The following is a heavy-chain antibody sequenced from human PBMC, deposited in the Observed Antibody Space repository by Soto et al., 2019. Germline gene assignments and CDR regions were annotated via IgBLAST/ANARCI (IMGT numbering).Heavy chain of an antibody. CDR3: AKAGLRHFDWLPYYYMDV. D-gene: IGHD3-9*01. CDR1: GFSFRNCG. J-gene: IGHJ6*03. V-gene: IGHV3-30*18. Sequence: QVQLVESGGGVVQPGRSLRLSCAASGFSFRNCGMHWVRQAPGKGLEWVAIISYDGTNRFYADSVKGRFTISRDNSKNTLNLQMNSLRAEDTAVYYWAKAGLRHFDWLPYYYMDVWGKGTTVTVSS. CDR2: ISYDGTNR.